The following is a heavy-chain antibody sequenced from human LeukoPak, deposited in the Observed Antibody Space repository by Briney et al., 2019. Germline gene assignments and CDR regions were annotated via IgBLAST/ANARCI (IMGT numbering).Heavy chain of an antibody. D-gene: IGHD2-15*01. CDR3: GTDSCSGVSCYSDY. J-gene: IGHJ4*02. V-gene: IGHV3-53*01. CDR1: GFTVSSNY. CDR2: IYSGGST. Sequence: GGSLRLSCAASGFTVSSNYMSWVRQAPGKGMEWVSVIYSGGSTYYAESVKGRFTISRDNSKNTLYLQMKSMRAEDTAVYYCGTDSCSGVSCYSDYWGQETLVTVSS.